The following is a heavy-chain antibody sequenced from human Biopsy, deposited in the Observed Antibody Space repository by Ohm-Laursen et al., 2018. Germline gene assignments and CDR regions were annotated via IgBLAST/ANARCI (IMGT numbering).Heavy chain of an antibody. D-gene: IGHD3-3*01. CDR1: GGTFSNYA. CDR2: IIAVSGLV. J-gene: IGHJ4*02. V-gene: IGHV1-69*10. CDR3: ATPFQYYDSWGGYPPFDH. Sequence: ASVKVSCKASGGTFSNYAISWVRQAPGEGLEWMGGIIAVSGLVNYAPRFQGRVSITADKSTTTAYMELSNLKSEDTAVYYCATPFQYYDSWGGYPPFDHWGQGTLVTVSS.